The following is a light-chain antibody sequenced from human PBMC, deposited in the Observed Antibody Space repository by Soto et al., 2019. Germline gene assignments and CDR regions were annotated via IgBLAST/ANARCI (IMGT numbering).Light chain of an antibody. Sequence: VRRESGGTVSVSPGYRVTLSCKGSQAVTSKFLAWYQQKHGQHHRILILGEYTRATGIADRFSGSGSGTDFTLTISRMEPEEFAVYYCQQYGDSPLTFGGGTKVDIK. CDR3: QQYGDSPLT. CDR2: GEY. V-gene: IGKV3-20*01. J-gene: IGKJ4*01. CDR1: QAVTSKF.